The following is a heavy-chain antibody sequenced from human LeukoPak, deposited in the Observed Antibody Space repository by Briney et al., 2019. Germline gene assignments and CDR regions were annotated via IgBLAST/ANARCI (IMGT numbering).Heavy chain of an antibody. D-gene: IGHD2-2*02. Sequence: GGSLRLSCAASGLTFSSYGMHWVRQAPGKGLEWVAFIRYDGSNKYYADSVKGRFTISRDNSKNTLYLQMNSLRAEDTAVYYCAKQIGVVPAAIRGYYFDYWGQGTLVTVSS. CDR3: AKQIGVVPAAIRGYYFDY. J-gene: IGHJ4*02. CDR2: IRYDGSNK. CDR1: GLTFSSYG. V-gene: IGHV3-30*02.